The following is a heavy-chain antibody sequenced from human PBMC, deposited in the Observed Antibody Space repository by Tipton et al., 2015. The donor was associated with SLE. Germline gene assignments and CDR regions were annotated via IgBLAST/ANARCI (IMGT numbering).Heavy chain of an antibody. CDR2: MYNSGIT. D-gene: IGHD6-13*01. J-gene: IGHJ4*01. CDR3: ARLVAIGDSTSWYDYFDY. CDR1: GGPISSHY. Sequence: TLSLTCTVSGGPISSHYWSWIRQAPGKGPEWIGYMYNSGITNYKPSLNSRLSISVDTSKNQFSLKLSSVTAADTAVYYCARLVAIGDSTSWYDYFDYWCQGSLDTVSS. V-gene: IGHV4-59*11.